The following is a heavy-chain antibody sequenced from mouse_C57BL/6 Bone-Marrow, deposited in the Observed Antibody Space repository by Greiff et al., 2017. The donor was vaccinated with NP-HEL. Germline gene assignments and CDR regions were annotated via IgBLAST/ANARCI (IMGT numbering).Heavy chain of an antibody. Sequence: EVKVVESEGGLVQPGSSMKLSCTASGFTFSDYSMAWVRQVPEKGLEWVANINYDGSSTYYLDSLKSRFIISSDNAKNILYLQMSSLKSEDTATYYCAREGGLRRRTYAMDYWGQGTSVTVSS. CDR1: GFTFSDYS. J-gene: IGHJ4*01. CDR2: INYDGSST. CDR3: AREGGLRRRTYAMDY. V-gene: IGHV5-16*01. D-gene: IGHD2-4*01.